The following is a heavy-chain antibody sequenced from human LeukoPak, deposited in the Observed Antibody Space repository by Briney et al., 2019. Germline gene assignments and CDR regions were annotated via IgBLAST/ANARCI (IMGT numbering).Heavy chain of an antibody. J-gene: IGHJ4*02. D-gene: IGHD2-15*01. V-gene: IGHV1-2*06. CDR3: ATPPECSSGSCLSY. CDR1: GYTFTGYY. Sequence: ASVKVSCKASGYTFTGYYMHWVRQAPGQGLEWMGRINPNSGGTNYAQKFQGRVTMTRDTSISTAYMELSSLRFDDTAVYYCATPPECSSGSCLSYWGQGTLVTVSS. CDR2: INPNSGGT.